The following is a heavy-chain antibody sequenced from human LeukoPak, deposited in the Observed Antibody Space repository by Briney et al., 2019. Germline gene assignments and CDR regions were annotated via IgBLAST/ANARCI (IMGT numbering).Heavy chain of an antibody. Sequence: GGSLRLSCAGSGFTFSSYWMHWVRQAPGKGLVWVSRISTDASSKTYADSVKGRFTISRDNAKGTLYLQMNSLRAEDTAVYYCAKDLVDVWGKGTTVTVSS. V-gene: IGHV3-74*01. CDR3: AKDLVDV. CDR2: ISTDASSK. J-gene: IGHJ6*04. CDR1: GFTFSSYW.